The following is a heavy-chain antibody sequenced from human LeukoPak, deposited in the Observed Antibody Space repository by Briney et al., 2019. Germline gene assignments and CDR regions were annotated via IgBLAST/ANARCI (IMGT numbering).Heavy chain of an antibody. Sequence: GGSLRLSCAASGFTFSSYEMNWVRQAPGKGMEWVSYISSSGSTIYYADSEKGRFTISRDNAKNSLYLQMNSLRAEDTAVYYCARDYLSGGGFDYWGQGTLITVSS. V-gene: IGHV3-48*03. CDR1: GFTFSSYE. CDR3: ARDYLSGGGFDY. J-gene: IGHJ4*02. CDR2: ISSSGSTI. D-gene: IGHD3-10*01.